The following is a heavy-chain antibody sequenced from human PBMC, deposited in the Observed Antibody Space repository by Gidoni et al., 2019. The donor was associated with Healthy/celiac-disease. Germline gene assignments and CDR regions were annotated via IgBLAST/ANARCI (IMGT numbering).Heavy chain of an antibody. Sequence: QVQLVESGGGVVQPGRSLRLSCSASGLTSCTHAMPWVHRAPGKGLEWVAVISYDGSNKYYADSVKGRFTISRDNSKNTLYLQMNSRRAEDTAVYYCARPFAYCGGDCYPGTIGGHDAFDVWGQGTMVTVSS. CDR3: ARPFAYCGGDCYPGTIGGHDAFDV. V-gene: IGHV3-30-3*01. D-gene: IGHD2-21*02. CDR2: ISYDGSNK. J-gene: IGHJ3*01. CDR1: GLTSCTHA.